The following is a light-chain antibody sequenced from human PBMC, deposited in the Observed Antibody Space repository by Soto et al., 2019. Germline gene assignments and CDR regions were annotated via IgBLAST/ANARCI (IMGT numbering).Light chain of an antibody. CDR3: QQRTNWLYT. CDR1: QSVSTY. V-gene: IGKV3-11*01. CDR2: DAS. Sequence: EIVLTQSPATLSLSPGERATLSCRASQSVSTYLAWYQQKPGQAPRLLIHDASNRASGVPARFSGSGSGTDFTTTISSLEPEDFAVYYCQQRTNWLYTFGQGTKLEIK. J-gene: IGKJ2*01.